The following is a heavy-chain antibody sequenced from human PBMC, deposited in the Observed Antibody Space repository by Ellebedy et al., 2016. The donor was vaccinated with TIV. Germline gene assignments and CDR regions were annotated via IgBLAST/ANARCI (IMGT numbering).Heavy chain of an antibody. CDR3: ARVETVDTFHYDS. J-gene: IGHJ4*02. D-gene: IGHD2/OR15-2a*01. CDR2: LYYSGVT. CDR1: GGSVSSTRYY. V-gene: IGHV4-39*07. Sequence: MPGGSLRLSCSVSGGSVSSTRYYWAWIRQPPGKGLEWIGNLYYSGVTYYNPSLKRRVTISVDTSKNQFSLRLTSVTAADTAVYYCARVETVDTFHYDSWGQGTLVTVSS.